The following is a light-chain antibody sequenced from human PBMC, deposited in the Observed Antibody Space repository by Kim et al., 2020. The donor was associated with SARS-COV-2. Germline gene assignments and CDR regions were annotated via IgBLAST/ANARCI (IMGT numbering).Light chain of an antibody. V-gene: IGLV2-18*02. CDR1: STDVGSYNR. CDR2: EVS. J-gene: IGLJ1*01. CDR3: SSYTSSSTYV. Sequence: GQAVTISCTGTSTDVGSYNRVSWYQQPPGTAPQLMIYEVSNRPSGVPDRFSGSKSGNTASLTISGLQAEDEADYYCSSYTSSSTYVFGTGTKVTVL.